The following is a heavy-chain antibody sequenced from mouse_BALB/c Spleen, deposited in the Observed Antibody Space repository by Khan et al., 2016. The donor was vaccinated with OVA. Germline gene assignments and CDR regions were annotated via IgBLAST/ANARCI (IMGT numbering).Heavy chain of an antibody. CDR3: AREEALYYFDY. D-gene: IGHD3-2*02. CDR1: GYIFTSYW. CDR2: IYPGTDNT. J-gene: IGHJ2*01. Sequence: QIQLVQSGAELVRPGTSVKLSCKTSGYIFTSYWIHWVKQRSGQGLEWIARIYPGTDNTYYNENFKDKATLTADKSSSTVNLQLSSLKSEDSAVFFCAREEALYYFDYWGQGTTLTVSS. V-gene: IGHV1-76*01.